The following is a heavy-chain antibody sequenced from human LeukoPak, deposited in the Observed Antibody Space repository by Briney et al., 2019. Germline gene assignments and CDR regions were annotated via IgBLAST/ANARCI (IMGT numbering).Heavy chain of an antibody. Sequence: QPGRSLRLSCAASGFTFSSYGMRWVRQAPGKGLGLGAVRSYDGSNKYYADAGKGRFTSSRYNAKNTLDLQMNRMKAEKTAVYYCANDRKVVVVAATFDYWGQGTLVTVSS. CDR1: GFTFSSYG. CDR3: ANDRKVVVVAATFDY. V-gene: IGHV3-30*18. J-gene: IGHJ4*02. CDR2: RSYDGSNK. D-gene: IGHD2-15*01.